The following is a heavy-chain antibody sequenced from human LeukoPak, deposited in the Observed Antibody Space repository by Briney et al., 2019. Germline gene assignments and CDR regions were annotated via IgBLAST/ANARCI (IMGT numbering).Heavy chain of an antibody. CDR3: ATRRVGATSGFDY. J-gene: IGHJ4*02. Sequence: GSLRLSCAASGFPFRSYSMNWVRQGPGKGLEWVSSISSSSSYIYYADSVKGRFTTSRDNAKNSLYLQMNSLRAEDTAVYYCATRRVGATSGFDYWGQGTLVTVSS. V-gene: IGHV3-21*01. D-gene: IGHD1-26*01. CDR2: ISSSSSYI. CDR1: GFPFRSYS.